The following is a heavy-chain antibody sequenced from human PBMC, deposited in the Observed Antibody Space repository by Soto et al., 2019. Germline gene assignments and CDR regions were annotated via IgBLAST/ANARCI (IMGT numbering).Heavy chain of an antibody. V-gene: IGHV4-39*07. CDR2: IHYSGST. D-gene: IGHD6-19*01. CDR1: GVSISSSSYY. CDR3: ARAGGLGAVAADY. J-gene: IGHJ4*02. Sequence: PSETLSLTCTVSGVSISSSSYYWGWIRPPPGKGVEWIGSIHYSGSTYYNPSLKSRVTISVDRSKNQFSLKLSSVTAADTAVYYCARAGGLGAVAADYWGQGTLVTVSS.